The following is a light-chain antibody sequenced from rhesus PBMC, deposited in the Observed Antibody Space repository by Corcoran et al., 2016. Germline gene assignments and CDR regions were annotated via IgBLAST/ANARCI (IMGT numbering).Light chain of an antibody. CDR3: LQNNIFPLI. V-gene: IGKV1-28*02. CDR2: TES. J-gene: IGKJ4*01. Sequence: DIQMTQSPSSLSASVGDTVTITCRASRFISSYLNWFQQKPGKAPKLLIYTESNLESGVPSRFCGSGSGTDFTHPISSLQPEDFATYYCLQNNIFPLIFGGGTKVEIK. CDR1: RFISSY.